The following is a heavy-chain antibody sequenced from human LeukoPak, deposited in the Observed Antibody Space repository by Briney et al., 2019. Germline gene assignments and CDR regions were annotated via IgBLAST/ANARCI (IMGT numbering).Heavy chain of an antibody. J-gene: IGHJ4*02. D-gene: IGHD3-16*01. Sequence: GSVKVSCKASGYTFTGYYMHWVRQAPGQGLEWMGWINPNSGGTNYAQEFQGRVTMARDTSISTAYMELSRLRSDDTAVYYCARDPDDYVWGSTDYWGQGTLVTVSS. CDR3: ARDPDDYVWGSTDY. V-gene: IGHV1-2*02. CDR2: INPNSGGT. CDR1: GYTFTGYY.